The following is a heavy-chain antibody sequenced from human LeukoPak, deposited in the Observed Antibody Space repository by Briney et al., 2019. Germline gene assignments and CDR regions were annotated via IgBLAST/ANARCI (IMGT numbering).Heavy chain of an antibody. Sequence: GGSLRLSCAGSGFTFSSHGMDWVRQAPGKGLEWVSAISGSGGSTYYADSVKGRFTISRDNSKNTLYLQMNSLRAEDTAVYYCAKDYYGSGSPNQFDYWGQGTLVTVSS. CDR2: ISGSGGST. CDR3: AKDYYGSGSPNQFDY. CDR1: GFTFSSHG. V-gene: IGHV3-23*01. D-gene: IGHD3-10*01. J-gene: IGHJ4*02.